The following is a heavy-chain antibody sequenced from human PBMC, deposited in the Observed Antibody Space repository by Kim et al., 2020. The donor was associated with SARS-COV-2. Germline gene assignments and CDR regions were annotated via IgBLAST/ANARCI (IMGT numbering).Heavy chain of an antibody. CDR3: ARSYDFWNGYFALDS. J-gene: IGHJ3*02. Sequence: GGSLRLSCAASGFTFSRHWMHWVRQAPGKGLVWVSRINRDGSSTDHAESVKGRFTVSRDNANNMVYLQMDSLRAEDTAVYYCARSYDFWNGYFALDSWGQGIMVTVSS. CDR2: INRDGSST. CDR1: GFTFSRHW. V-gene: IGHV3-74*01. D-gene: IGHD3-3*01.